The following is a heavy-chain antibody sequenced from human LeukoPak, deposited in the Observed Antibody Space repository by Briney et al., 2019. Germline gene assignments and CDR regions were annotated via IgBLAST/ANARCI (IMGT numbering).Heavy chain of an antibody. J-gene: IGHJ4*02. D-gene: IGHD5-12*01. CDR2: ISGSGGST. CDR3: AKAHSGSGGYFDY. V-gene: IGHV3-23*01. Sequence: GGSLRLSCAASGFTFSSYAMTWVRQAPGKGLEWVSGISGSGGSTYYGDSVKGRFTISRDNSKNTLYLQMNSLRAEDTAVYYCAKAHSGSGGYFDYWGRGTLVTVSS. CDR1: GFTFSSYA.